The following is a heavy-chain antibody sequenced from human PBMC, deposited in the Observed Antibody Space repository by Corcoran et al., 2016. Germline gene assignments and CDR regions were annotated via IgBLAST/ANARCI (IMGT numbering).Heavy chain of an antibody. V-gene: IGHV6-1*01. Sequence: QVQLQQSGPGLVKPSQTLSLTCAISGESVSSNSAAWNWIRQCPSRGLEWLGRTYYRSKWYNDYAVSVKSRITINPDTSKNQFSLQLNSVTPEDTAVYYGARGGFLEWSTRDAFYIWGQGTMVTVSS. CDR2: TYYRSKWYN. D-gene: IGHD3-3*01. CDR3: ARGGFLEWSTRDAFYI. CDR1: GESVSSNSAA. J-gene: IGHJ3*02.